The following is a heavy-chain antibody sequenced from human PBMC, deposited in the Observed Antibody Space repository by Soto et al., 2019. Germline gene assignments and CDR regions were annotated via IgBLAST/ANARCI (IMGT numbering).Heavy chain of an antibody. Sequence: GGSLRLSCAASGFTFSDHFMDWVRQAPGKGLEWVGRIRNKANSYTTQYAASVKGRFTISRDDSKSSLFLQMNNLKPEDTAVYYCARSSNTYYFDYWGQGTLVTVSS. CDR3: ARSSNTYYFDY. V-gene: IGHV3-72*01. CDR2: IRNKANSYTT. CDR1: GFTFSDHF. J-gene: IGHJ4*02.